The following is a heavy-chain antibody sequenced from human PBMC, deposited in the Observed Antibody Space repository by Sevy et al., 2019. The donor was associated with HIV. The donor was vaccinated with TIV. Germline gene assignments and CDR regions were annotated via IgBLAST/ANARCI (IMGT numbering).Heavy chain of an antibody. CDR3: ARGGGIVVVPAAFVIDYYYMDV. CDR2: IIPIFGTV. V-gene: IGHV1-69*06. D-gene: IGHD2-2*01. J-gene: IGHJ6*03. CDR1: GGTFSSYA. Sequence: ASVKVSCKASGGTFSSYAISWVRQAPGQGLEWMGGIIPIFGTVNYAQMFQGRVTITADKSTSTAYMELSSLRSEDTAVYYCARGGGIVVVPAAFVIDYYYMDVWGKGTTVTVSS.